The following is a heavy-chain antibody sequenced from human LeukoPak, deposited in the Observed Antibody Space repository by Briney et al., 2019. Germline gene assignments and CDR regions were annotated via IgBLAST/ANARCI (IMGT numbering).Heavy chain of an antibody. V-gene: IGHV1-3*01. CDR3: ARNMDGSGTPGY. D-gene: IGHD3-10*01. J-gene: IGHJ4*02. CDR2: INAGNGDT. Sequence: ASVKVSCKASGYTFTTYPMHWVRQAPGQRLEWVGWINAGNGDTKYSQKFQGRVTITRDTSASTAYMELSSLRSEDTAVYYCARNMDGSGTPGYWGQGTLVTVSS. CDR1: GYTFTTYP.